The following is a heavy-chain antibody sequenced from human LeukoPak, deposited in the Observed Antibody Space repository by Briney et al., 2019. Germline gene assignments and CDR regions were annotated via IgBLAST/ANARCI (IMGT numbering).Heavy chain of an antibody. CDR1: GASVTDYY. CDR2: IHHSGNS. Sequence: PSETLSLTCTVSGASVTDYYWSWIRQSPGKGLEWISYIHHSGNSDYNPSLRSRVTTSLDTSKYQFSLNLISVTAADTAVYYCTRGHWGLQSWSQGTLVTVSS. J-gene: IGHJ5*02. CDR3: TRGHWGLQS. D-gene: IGHD7-27*01. V-gene: IGHV4-59*02.